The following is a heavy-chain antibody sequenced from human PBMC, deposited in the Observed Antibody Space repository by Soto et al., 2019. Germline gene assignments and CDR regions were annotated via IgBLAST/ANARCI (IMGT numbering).Heavy chain of an antibody. CDR1: GGSISSGDYY. J-gene: IGHJ5*02. D-gene: IGHD3-16*01. V-gene: IGHV4-30-4*01. CDR2: IYYSGST. CDR3: ARVSTFDNWFDP. Sequence: SETLSLTCTVSGGSISSGDYYWSWIRQPPGKGLEWIGYIYYSGSTYYNPSLKSRVTISVDTSKNQFSLKLSSVTAADTAVYYCARVSTFDNWFDPWGQGKLVTVSS.